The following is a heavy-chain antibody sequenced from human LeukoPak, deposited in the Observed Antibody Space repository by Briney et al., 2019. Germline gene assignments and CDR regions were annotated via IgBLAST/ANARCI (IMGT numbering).Heavy chain of an antibody. D-gene: IGHD6-13*01. CDR1: GFTLSSYG. V-gene: IGHV3-30*02. CDR3: ARDREQQTYYGMDV. Sequence: GGSLRLSCAASGFTLSSYGMHWVRQAPGKGLEWVAFIRCDGSNKYYADSVKGQFTISRDNSKNTLYLQMNSLRAEDTAVYYCARDREQQTYYGMDVWGQGTTVTVSS. J-gene: IGHJ6*02. CDR2: IRCDGSNK.